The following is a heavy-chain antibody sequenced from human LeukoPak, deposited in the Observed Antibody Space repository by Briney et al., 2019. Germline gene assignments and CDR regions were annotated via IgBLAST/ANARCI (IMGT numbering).Heavy chain of an antibody. CDR2: IRSSSRYI. D-gene: IGHD6-19*01. Sequence: PGGSLRLSCAASGFTFSSYSMNWVRQAPGKGLEWVSSIRSSSRYIYYADSGKGRFTISRDNDKNSLYLQMNSMRAEDTAVYYCARSIAVAPHEAFDIWGQGTMVTVSS. CDR3: ARSIAVAPHEAFDI. J-gene: IGHJ3*02. V-gene: IGHV3-21*01. CDR1: GFTFSSYS.